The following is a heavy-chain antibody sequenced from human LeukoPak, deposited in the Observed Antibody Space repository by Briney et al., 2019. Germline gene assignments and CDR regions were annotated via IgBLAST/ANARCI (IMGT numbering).Heavy chain of an antibody. V-gene: IGHV3-11*03. D-gene: IGHD3-22*01. CDR2: ISSSSYT. CDR1: GFTFSDYY. Sequence: PGGSLRLSCAASGFTFSDYYMSWIRQAPGKGLEWVSYISSSSYTNYADSVKGRFTISRDNAKNSLYLQMNSLRAEDTAVYYCASPRSDYYDSSGYYLYFQHWGQGTLVTVSS. CDR3: ASPRSDYYDSSGYYLYFQH. J-gene: IGHJ1*01.